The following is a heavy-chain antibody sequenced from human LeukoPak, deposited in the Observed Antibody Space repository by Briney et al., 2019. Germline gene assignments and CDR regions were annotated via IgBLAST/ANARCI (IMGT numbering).Heavy chain of an antibody. D-gene: IGHD6-6*01. CDR3: ARVKYSSSSPYFDY. Sequence: SETLSLTCTASGGSISSYYWSWIRQPPGKGLEWIGYIYYSGSTNYNPSLKSRVTISVDTSKNQFSLKLSSVTAADTAVYYCARVKYSSSSPYFDYWGQGTLVTVSS. V-gene: IGHV4-59*01. CDR2: IYYSGST. CDR1: GGSISSYY. J-gene: IGHJ4*02.